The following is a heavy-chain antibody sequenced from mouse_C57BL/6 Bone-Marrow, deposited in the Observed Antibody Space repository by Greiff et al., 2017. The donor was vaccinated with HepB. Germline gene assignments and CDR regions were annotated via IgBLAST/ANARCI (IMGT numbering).Heavy chain of an antibody. CDR2: IDPSDSYT. V-gene: IGHV1-59*01. CDR1: GYTFTSYW. CDR3: ARSRGGY. Sequence: QVQLQQPGAELVRPGTSVKLSCKASGYTFTSYWMHWVKQRPGQGLEWIGVIDPSDSYTNYNQKFKGKATLTVDTSSSTAYMQLGSLTSEDSAVYYCARSRGGYWGPGTTLTVSS. J-gene: IGHJ2*01.